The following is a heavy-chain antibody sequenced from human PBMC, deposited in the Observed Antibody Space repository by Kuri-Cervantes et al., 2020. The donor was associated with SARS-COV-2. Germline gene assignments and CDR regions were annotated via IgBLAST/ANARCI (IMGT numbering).Heavy chain of an antibody. CDR1: GASIGSTDSY. CDR3: ARASTSVYGVLIALFSSNAFDV. CDR2: IKYSGST. V-gene: IGHV4-39*07. J-gene: IGHJ3*01. Sequence: SETLSLTCTVSGASIGSTDSYWGWIRQPPGKAKEWIGSIKYSGSTFYNPSLKSRVTISVDKSKNQFSLKVTSMAAADTAVYYCARASTSVYGVLIALFSSNAFDVWGQGTMVTVSS. D-gene: IGHD2-21*01.